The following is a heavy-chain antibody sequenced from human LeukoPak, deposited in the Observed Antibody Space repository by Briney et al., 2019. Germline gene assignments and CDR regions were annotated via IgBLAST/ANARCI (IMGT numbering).Heavy chain of an antibody. J-gene: IGHJ4*02. CDR1: GFTFSSYS. CDR3: ALGEVDFSSSSGVDY. V-gene: IGHV3-48*01. CDR2: ISSSSSPI. Sequence: GGSLRLPCAASGFTFSSYSMNWVRQAPGKGLEWVSYISSSSSPIYYADSVKGRFTISRDNAQSSLYLQMHSLSAEDTAVYYCALGEVDFSSSSGVDYWGQGTLVTVSS. D-gene: IGHD6-6*01.